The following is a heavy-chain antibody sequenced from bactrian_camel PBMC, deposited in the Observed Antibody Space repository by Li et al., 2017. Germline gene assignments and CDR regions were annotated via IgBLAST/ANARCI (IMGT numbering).Heavy chain of an antibody. J-gene: IGHJ4*01. Sequence: HVQLVESGGGLVQPGGSLRLSCAASGFTFSTYYMSWVRQAPGKGLEWVSSIYTGGGSTYYADSVKGRFTISQDSAKNILYLQMHSLKPEDTAMYYCAADSTGTWLDDYNFWGQGTQVTVS. CDR1: GFTFSTYY. CDR2: IYTGGGST. CDR3: AADSTGTWLDDYNF. D-gene: IGHD2*01. V-gene: IGHV3-2*01.